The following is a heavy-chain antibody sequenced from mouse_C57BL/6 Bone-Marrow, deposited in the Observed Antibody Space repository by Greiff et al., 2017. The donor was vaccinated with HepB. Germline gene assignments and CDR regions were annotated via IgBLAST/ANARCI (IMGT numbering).Heavy chain of an antibody. Sequence: EVKLVESGGGLVKPGGSLKLSCAASGFTFSDYGMHWVRQAPEKGLEWVAYISSGSSTIYYADTVKGRFTISRDHAKNTRFLQMTSLRSEDTAMYYCARNYYGSSFYWYFDVWGTGTTVTVAS. D-gene: IGHD1-1*01. CDR2: ISSGSSTI. V-gene: IGHV5-17*01. CDR1: GFTFSDYG. J-gene: IGHJ1*03. CDR3: ARNYYGSSFYWYFDV.